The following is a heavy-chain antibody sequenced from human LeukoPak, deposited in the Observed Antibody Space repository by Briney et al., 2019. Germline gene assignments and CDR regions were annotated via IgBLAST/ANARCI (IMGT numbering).Heavy chain of an antibody. CDR3: ARGDSGSDWFDP. J-gene: IGHJ5*02. V-gene: IGHV4-61*02. CDR2: IYTSEST. Sequence: SETLSLTCTVSGGSISSGSYYWSWIRQPAGKGLEWIGRIYTSESTNYNPSLKSRVTISVDTPKNQFSLKLSSVTAADTAVYYCARGDSGSDWFDPWGQGTLVTVSS. CDR1: GGSISSGSYY. D-gene: IGHD1-26*01.